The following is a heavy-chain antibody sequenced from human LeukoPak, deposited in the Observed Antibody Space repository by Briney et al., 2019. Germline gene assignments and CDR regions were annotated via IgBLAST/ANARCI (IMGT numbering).Heavy chain of an antibody. J-gene: IGHJ3*02. D-gene: IGHD1-26*01. Sequence: ASVKVSCKASGYTFTSYGISWVRQAPRQGLEWMGWISAYNGNTNYAQKLQGRVTMTTDASTSTAYMELRSLRSDDTAVYYCARDWELPGPFDIWGQGTMVTVSS. V-gene: IGHV1-18*01. CDR1: GYTFTSYG. CDR2: ISAYNGNT. CDR3: ARDWELPGPFDI.